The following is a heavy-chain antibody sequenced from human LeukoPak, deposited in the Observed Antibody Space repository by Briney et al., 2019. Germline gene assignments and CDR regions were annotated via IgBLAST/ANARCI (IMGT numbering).Heavy chain of an antibody. V-gene: IGHV3-66*01. J-gene: IGHJ4*02. CDR1: GFSVSSNY. D-gene: IGHD6-13*01. Sequence: PGGSLRLSCAASGFSVSSNYMSWVRQAPGKGLEWVSIIYSGGGSYYADSVKGRFTGSKDHSKNTLYLQMNSLRAEDTAVYYCARDGFIAAVGSSYFDYWGQGALVTVSS. CDR3: ARDGFIAAVGSSYFDY. CDR2: IYSGGGS.